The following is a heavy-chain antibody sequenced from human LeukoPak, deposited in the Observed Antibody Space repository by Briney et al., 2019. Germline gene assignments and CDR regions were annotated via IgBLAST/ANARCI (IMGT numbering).Heavy chain of an antibody. CDR2: IQSIVNGGTT. CDR3: TTSLAGAVTAVYPFDN. Sequence: PGGSLRLSCAASGITFSDTWMSWVRRAPGKGLEWVARIQSIVNGGTTDYAAPVKGRFTVSRDDSKDMVFLQMNSLETEDTAVYYCTTSLAGAVTAVYPFDNWGQGTLVTVSS. J-gene: IGHJ4*02. V-gene: IGHV3-15*01. D-gene: IGHD2-21*02. CDR1: GITFSDTW.